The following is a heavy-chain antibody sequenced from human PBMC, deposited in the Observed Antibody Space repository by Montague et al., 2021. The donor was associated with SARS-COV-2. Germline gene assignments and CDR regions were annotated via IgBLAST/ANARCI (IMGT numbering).Heavy chain of an antibody. CDR3: ARGGADYGMDV. J-gene: IGHJ6*02. D-gene: IGHD1-26*01. Sequence: SLRLSCAASGFTFSSYAMHWVRQAPGKGLEWVTIISYDGSNKYYADSVRGRFTISRDNSKNTLYLQMNSLRAEDTAVYYCARGGADYGMDVWGQGTTVTVSS. CDR1: GFTFSSYA. V-gene: IGHV3-30-3*01. CDR2: ISYDGSNK.